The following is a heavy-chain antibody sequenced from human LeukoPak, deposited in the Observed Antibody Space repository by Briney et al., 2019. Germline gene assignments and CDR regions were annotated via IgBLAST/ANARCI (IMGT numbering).Heavy chain of an antibody. D-gene: IGHD6-13*01. CDR1: GDSVSSNTPA. J-gene: IGHJ4*02. CDR2: TYYRSKWYN. CDR3: ARQQRGAFDY. V-gene: IGHV6-1*01. Sequence: PSQTLSLTYAISGDSVSSNTPAWNWIRQSPSRGLEWLGRTYYRSKWYNDYAVSVRSRITINPDTAKNQFSLQLNSVTPEDTAVYYCARQQRGAFDYWGQGTLVTVSS.